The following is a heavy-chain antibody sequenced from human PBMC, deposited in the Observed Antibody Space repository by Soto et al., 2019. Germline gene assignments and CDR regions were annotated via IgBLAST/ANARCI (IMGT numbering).Heavy chain of an antibody. CDR2: INPNSGGT. Sequence: GASVKVSCKASGYTFTGYYMHWVRQAPGQGLEWMGWINPNSGGTNYAQKFQGRVTMTRDTSISTAYMELSRLRSDDTAVYYCARDMVGAYYYYGMDVWGQGTTVTVSS. CDR1: GYTFTGYY. D-gene: IGHD1-26*01. V-gene: IGHV1-2*02. J-gene: IGHJ6*02. CDR3: ARDMVGAYYYYGMDV.